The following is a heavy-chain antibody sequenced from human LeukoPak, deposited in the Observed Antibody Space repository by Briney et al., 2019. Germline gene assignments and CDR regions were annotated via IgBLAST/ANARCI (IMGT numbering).Heavy chain of an antibody. CDR2: IYYSGST. Sequence: SETLSLTCTVSGGSIRSYYWSWIRQPPGKGLEWIGYIYYSGSTNYNPSLKSRVTISVDTSKNQFSLKLSSVTAADTAVYYCARLTAGRAFDIWGQGTMVTVSS. CDR1: GGSIRSYY. V-gene: IGHV4-59*08. J-gene: IGHJ3*02. CDR3: ARLTAGRAFDI.